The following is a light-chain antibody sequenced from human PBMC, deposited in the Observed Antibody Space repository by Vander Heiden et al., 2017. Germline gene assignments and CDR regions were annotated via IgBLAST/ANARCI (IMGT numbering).Light chain of an antibody. V-gene: IGLV3-1*01. CDR3: QAWETTTVV. CDR1: SLGDKY. J-gene: IGLJ2*01. CDR2: QDS. Sequence: SYEVTQPTSVSVSPGQTASLTCSGASLGDKYVSWYQQRPGHSPVLVIYQDSKRPSGIPERFSGSNSGNTATLTISGTQALDEADYYCQAWETTTVVFGGGTKLTVL.